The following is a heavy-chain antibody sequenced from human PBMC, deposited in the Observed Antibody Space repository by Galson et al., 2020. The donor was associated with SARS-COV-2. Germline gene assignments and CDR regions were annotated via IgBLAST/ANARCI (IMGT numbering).Heavy chain of an antibody. V-gene: IGHV3-9*03. CDR1: GFTFDDYA. CDR3: AKGVSYYYYYYMDV. CDR2: ISWNSGSI. J-gene: IGHJ6*03. Sequence: SLKISCAASGFTFDDYAMHWVRQAPGKRLEWVSGISWNSGSIGYADSVKGRFTISRDNAKNSLYLQMNSLRAEDMALYYCAKGVSYYYYYYMDVWGKGTMVTISS.